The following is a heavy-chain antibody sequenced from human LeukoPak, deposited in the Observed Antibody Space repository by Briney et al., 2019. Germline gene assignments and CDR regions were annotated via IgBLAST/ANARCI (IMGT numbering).Heavy chain of an antibody. J-gene: IGHJ6*02. V-gene: IGHV3-23*01. D-gene: IGHD4-17*01. CDR2: ISGSGGGT. CDR1: GFTFSSYA. CDR3: AKWDGDYVYYYYGMDV. Sequence: GGSLRLSRAASGFTFSSYAMSWVRQAPGKGLEWVSAISGSGGGTYYADSVKGRFTISRDNSKNTLYLQMNSLRAEDTAVYYCAKWDGDYVYYYYGMDVWGQGTTVTVSS.